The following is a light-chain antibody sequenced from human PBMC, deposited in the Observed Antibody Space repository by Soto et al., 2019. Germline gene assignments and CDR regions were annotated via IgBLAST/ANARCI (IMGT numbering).Light chain of an antibody. CDR2: RTS. Sequence: ETVMTQSPATLSVSPGERATLSCRASQSISSNLAWYQQKPGQAPRLLIFRTSTRATGVPARLSGSVYGTDFTLTISSLQTEDFATYYCQQSYSTPRTFGHGTKVDI. CDR1: QSISSN. CDR3: QQSYSTPRT. V-gene: IGKV3-15*01. J-gene: IGKJ1*01.